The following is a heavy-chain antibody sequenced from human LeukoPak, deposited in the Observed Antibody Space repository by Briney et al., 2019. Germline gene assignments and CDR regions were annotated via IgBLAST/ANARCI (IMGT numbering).Heavy chain of an antibody. CDR2: INAGNGNT. J-gene: IGHJ5*02. V-gene: IGHV1-3*01. CDR3: ARNAYGSGSYYTNWFDP. Sequence: ASVKVSCKASGYTFTSYAMHWVRQAPGQRLEWMGWINAGNGNTKYSQKFQGRVTITRDTSASTAYMELSSLRSEDTAVYYCARNAYGSGSYYTNWFDPWGQGTLVTVSS. CDR1: GYTFTSYA. D-gene: IGHD3-10*01.